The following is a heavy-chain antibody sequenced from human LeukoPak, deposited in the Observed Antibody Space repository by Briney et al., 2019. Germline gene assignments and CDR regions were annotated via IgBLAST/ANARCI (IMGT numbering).Heavy chain of an antibody. V-gene: IGHV3-30*03. CDR2: IAYDGTNK. CDR3: ARDVKSYTSGASYFDY. J-gene: IGHJ4*02. D-gene: IGHD6-19*01. CDR1: GFTFSSYG. Sequence: GGSLRLSCAASGFTFSSYGMHWARQAPGKGPEWVAVIAYDGTNKYYADSVKGRFTISRDNSKNTLYLQMNSLRAEDTAVYYCARDVKSYTSGASYFDYWGQGTLVTVSS.